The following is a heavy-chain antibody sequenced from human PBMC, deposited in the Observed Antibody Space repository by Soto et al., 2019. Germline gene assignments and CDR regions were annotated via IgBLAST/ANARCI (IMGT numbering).Heavy chain of an antibody. CDR3: ATGGDTAKDGY. Sequence: PGGSLRLSCAASGFTFSNYAVTWVRQAPGKGLEWVSTISGSGGSTYYADSVWGRFTISRDTSKNMVYLQMNSLRAEDTAVYYCATGGDTAKDGYWGQGALVTVSS. D-gene: IGHD5-18*01. CDR2: ISGSGGST. J-gene: IGHJ4*02. V-gene: IGHV3-23*01. CDR1: GFTFSNYA.